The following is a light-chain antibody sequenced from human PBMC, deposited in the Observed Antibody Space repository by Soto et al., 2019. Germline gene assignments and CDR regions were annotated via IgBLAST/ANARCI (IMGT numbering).Light chain of an antibody. Sequence: DIQMTQSPSTLSASVGDRVTLTCRASQSINNWLAWYQQKPGKAPKRLIYKASSLESGVPSRFSGSGSGTEFTLTISSLQPDDFATYYCQQYNSYWTFGQGTKVEIK. V-gene: IGKV1-5*03. CDR1: QSINNW. J-gene: IGKJ1*01. CDR2: KAS. CDR3: QQYNSYWT.